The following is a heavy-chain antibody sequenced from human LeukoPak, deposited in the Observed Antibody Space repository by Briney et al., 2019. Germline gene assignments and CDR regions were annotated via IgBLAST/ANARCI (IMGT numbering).Heavy chain of an antibody. Sequence: PGGSLRLSCAVPGFTFSNAWMSWVRQAPGKGLEWISYISGSGSTIYYADSVKGRFTISRDNARNLLSLQMNSLRAEDTAVYYCARGDPIYDFWSGGDYWGQGSLVTVSS. V-gene: IGHV3-11*04. D-gene: IGHD3-3*01. CDR3: ARGDPIYDFWSGGDY. CDR1: GFTFSNAW. J-gene: IGHJ4*02. CDR2: ISGSGSTI.